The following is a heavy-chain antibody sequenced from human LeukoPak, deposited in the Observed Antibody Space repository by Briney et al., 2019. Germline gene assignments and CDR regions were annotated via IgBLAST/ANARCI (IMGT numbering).Heavy chain of an antibody. J-gene: IGHJ4*02. CDR1: GFTFRNYV. CDR3: AREGYYGSGSPPSLYFDY. D-gene: IGHD3-10*01. Sequence: GGSLRLSCAASGFTFRNYVIHWVRQAPGNGLEWVAVTSSDLNVKLYADSVKGGFTISRDNSRSTLYLQMNSLRPEDTAIYYCAREGYYGSGSPPSLYFDYWGQGTLVTVSS. CDR2: TSSDLNVK. V-gene: IGHV3-30-3*01.